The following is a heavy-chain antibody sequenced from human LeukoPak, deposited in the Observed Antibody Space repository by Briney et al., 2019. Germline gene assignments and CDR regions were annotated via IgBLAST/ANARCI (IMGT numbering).Heavy chain of an antibody. CDR1: GYTFTSYY. Sequence: GASVKVSCKASGYTFTSYYMHWVRQAPGQGLEWMGIINPSGGSTSYAQKFQGRVTMTRDTSISTAYMELSRLRSDDTAVYYCARDQVVPAAMDYYYGMDVWGQGTTVTVSS. CDR2: INPSGGST. D-gene: IGHD2-2*01. V-gene: IGHV1-46*01. J-gene: IGHJ6*02. CDR3: ARDQVVPAAMDYYYGMDV.